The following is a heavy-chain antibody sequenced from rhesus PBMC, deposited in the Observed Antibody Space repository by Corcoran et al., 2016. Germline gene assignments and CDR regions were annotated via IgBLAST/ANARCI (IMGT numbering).Heavy chain of an antibody. CDR2: IGGSSGST. Sequence: QVQLQESGPGLVKPSETLSLTCAVSGYSISSGYGWSWIRQPPGKGLEWIGYIGGSSGSTNYNPSLKSRVTISKDTSKNQVALKLSSVTAADTAVYYCAREGTGTAGTFDYWGQGVLVTVSS. V-gene: IGHV4-127*01. CDR1: GYSISSGYG. J-gene: IGHJ4*01. CDR3: AREGTGTAGTFDY. D-gene: IGHD5-24*01.